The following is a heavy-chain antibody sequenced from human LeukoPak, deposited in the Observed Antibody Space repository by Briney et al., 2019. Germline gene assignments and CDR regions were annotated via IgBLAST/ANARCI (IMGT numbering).Heavy chain of an antibody. V-gene: IGHV1-69*05. CDR1: GGTFSSYA. J-gene: IGHJ5*02. D-gene: IGHD3-3*01. Sequence: ASVKVSCKASGGTFSSYAISWARQAPGQGLEWMGGIIPIFGTANYAQKFQGRVTITTDESTSTAYMELSSLRSEDTAVYYCARNGRDFWSGYYRFDPWGQGTLVTVSS. CDR2: IIPIFGTA. CDR3: ARNGRDFWSGYYRFDP.